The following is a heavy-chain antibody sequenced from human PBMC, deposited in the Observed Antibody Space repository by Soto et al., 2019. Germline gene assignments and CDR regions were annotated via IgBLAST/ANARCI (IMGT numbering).Heavy chain of an antibody. Sequence: QVQLVDSGGGVVQPGRSLRLSCAAAGLTFSSYGMHWVRQAPGKGLDWVAVISFDGSKKYYVDSVKGRFTISRDNSKNTLYLQMDSLRPEDTAVYYCAKGAPGIAVAGFDYWGQGTLVTVSS. J-gene: IGHJ4*02. V-gene: IGHV3-30*18. CDR3: AKGAPGIAVAGFDY. CDR1: GLTFSSYG. CDR2: ISFDGSKK. D-gene: IGHD6-19*01.